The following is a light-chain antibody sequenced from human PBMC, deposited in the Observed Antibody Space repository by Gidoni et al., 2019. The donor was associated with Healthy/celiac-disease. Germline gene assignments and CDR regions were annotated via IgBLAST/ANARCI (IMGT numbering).Light chain of an antibody. V-gene: IGKV3-20*01. CDR2: GAS. J-gene: IGKJ4*01. CDR1: QSVSNSY. Sequence: DIVLPQSPGTLSLSPGASATLTCRVSQSVSNSYLAWYQQKPGQAPRLLIYGASSRATGSPDRFSGSGSGTDFTLTISRLEPEDLAVYYCQQYGSSPLTFGGGTKVEIK. CDR3: QQYGSSPLT.